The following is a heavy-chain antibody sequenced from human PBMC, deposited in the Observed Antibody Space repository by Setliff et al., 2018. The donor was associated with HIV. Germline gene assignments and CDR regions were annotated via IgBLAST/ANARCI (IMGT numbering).Heavy chain of an antibody. CDR3: TTGTRLVD. Sequence: GSLRLSCAASGFTFSNAWMSWVRQAPGKGLEWVGRIKSKADGGTTDYAASVKGRFTISRDDSKNTLYLQMNSLKIEDTAVQYCTTGTRLVDWGQGALVTVSS. J-gene: IGHJ4*02. D-gene: IGHD2-21*01. CDR1: GFTFSNAW. CDR2: IKSKADGGTT. V-gene: IGHV3-15*01.